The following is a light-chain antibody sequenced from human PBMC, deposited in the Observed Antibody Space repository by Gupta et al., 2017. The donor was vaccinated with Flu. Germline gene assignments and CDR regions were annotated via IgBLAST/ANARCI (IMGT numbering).Light chain of an antibody. CDR1: QSISNW. J-gene: IGKJ2*01. Sequence: PSTLSASVGDRVTITCRASQSISNWLAWFQQKPGKAPKLLIYKASSLESGVPSRFSGSGSGTEFTLTISSLQPDDFATYYCQQYNSYSGTFGQGTKLEIK. CDR3: QQYNSYSGT. V-gene: IGKV1-5*03. CDR2: KAS.